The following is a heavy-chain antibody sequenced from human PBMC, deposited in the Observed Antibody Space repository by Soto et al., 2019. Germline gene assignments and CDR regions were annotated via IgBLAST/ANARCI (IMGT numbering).Heavy chain of an antibody. J-gene: IGHJ6*02. V-gene: IGHV5-51*01. CDR2: IYPGDSDT. CDR1: GYSFTSYW. Sequence: GESLKISCKGSGYSFTSYWIGWVRQMPGKGLEWMGIIYPGDSDTRYSPSFQGQVTISADKSTSTAYLQWSSLKASDTAMYYCARTSAGGKYYYGMDVWGQGTTVTVSS. CDR3: ARTSAGGKYYYGMDV. D-gene: IGHD6-13*01.